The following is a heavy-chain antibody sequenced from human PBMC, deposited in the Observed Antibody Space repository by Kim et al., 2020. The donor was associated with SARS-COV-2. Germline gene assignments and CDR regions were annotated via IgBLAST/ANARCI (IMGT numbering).Heavy chain of an antibody. CDR2: ISSGSDKV. CDR1: GFTFATYT. J-gene: IGHJ5*02. Sequence: GGSLRLSCTASGFTFATYTMNWVRQAPGKGLHWVSSISSGSDKVYYGDSVRGRFTISRDNAKKSLFLQMNSLRVEDTAVYYCAREVRRNWFDPWGQGTLVTVSS. CDR3: AREVRRNWFDP. V-gene: IGHV3-21*01. D-gene: IGHD3-10*01.